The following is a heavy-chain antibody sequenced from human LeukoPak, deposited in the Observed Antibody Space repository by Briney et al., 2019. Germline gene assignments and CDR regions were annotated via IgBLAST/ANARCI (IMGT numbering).Heavy chain of an antibody. CDR3: AKKPATIKFPFDI. D-gene: IGHD5-24*01. V-gene: IGHV3-23*01. J-gene: IGHJ4*02. CDR1: GFTFSSYA. CDR2: ISTTGGYT. Sequence: GGSLRLSCVGSGFTFSSYAMDWVRQAPGKGLEWVSAISTTGGYTEDADSVKGRFTISRDNSQNTLFLQMHSLRAEDTAVYYCAKKPATIKFPFDIWGQGTLVTVSP.